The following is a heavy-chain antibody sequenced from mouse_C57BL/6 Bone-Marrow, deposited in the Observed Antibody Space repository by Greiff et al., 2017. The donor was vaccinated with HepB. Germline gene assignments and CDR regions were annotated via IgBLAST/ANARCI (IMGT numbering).Heavy chain of an antibody. J-gene: IGHJ3*01. Sequence: QVQLQQPGAELVKPGASVKVSCKASGYTFTSYWMHWVKQRPGQGLEWIGRIHPSDSDTNYNQKFKGKATLTVDKSSSTAYMQLSSLTSEDSAVYYCAMGSTMGTTGAYWGQGTLVTVSA. V-gene: IGHV1-74*01. CDR2: IHPSDSDT. CDR1: GYTFTSYW. CDR3: AMGSTMGTTGAY. D-gene: IGHD2-2*01.